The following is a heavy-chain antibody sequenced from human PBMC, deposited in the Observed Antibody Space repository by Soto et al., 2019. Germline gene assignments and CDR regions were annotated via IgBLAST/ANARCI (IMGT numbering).Heavy chain of an antibody. J-gene: IGHJ4*02. D-gene: IGHD3-22*01. CDR1: GFTFSSYA. CDR3: AKDRDYYDSSGYYYNLYFDY. CDR2: ISGSGGST. V-gene: IGHV3-23*01. Sequence: EVQLLESGGGLVQPGGSLRLSCAASGFTFSSYAMSWVRQAPGKGLEWVSAISGSGGSTYYADSVKGRFTISRDNSKNTPYLQMNSLRAEDTAVYYCAKDRDYYDSSGYYYNLYFDYWGQGTLVTVSS.